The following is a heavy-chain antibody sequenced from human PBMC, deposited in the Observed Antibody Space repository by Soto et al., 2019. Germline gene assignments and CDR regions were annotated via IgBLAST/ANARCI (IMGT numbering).Heavy chain of an antibody. CDR1: GFTFSSYS. Sequence: EVQLVESGGGLVKPGGSLRLSCAASGFTFSSYSMNWVRQAPGKGLEWVSSISSSSSYIYYADSVTSRFTISRDNDKNSLSLQMTILRAEDTAVYYCARESEAGSDCSSARCGSLAVWGKGTTVTVSS. V-gene: IGHV3-21*01. CDR2: ISSSSSYI. D-gene: IGHD2-15*01. J-gene: IGHJ6*04. CDR3: ARESEAGSDCSSARCGSLAV.